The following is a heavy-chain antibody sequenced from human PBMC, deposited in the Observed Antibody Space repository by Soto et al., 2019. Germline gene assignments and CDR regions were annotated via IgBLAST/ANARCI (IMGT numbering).Heavy chain of an antibody. V-gene: IGHV4-31*03. CDR3: ASTEDFFDY. J-gene: IGHJ4*02. Sequence: SLTCSVSGVSLTSGTYYWSWIRQHPGKGLEWIGYIFYSGSTDYNPSLKSRVNISVGTSKNQFSLKLSSVTAADTAVYYCASTEDFFDYWRQGTLVTVSS. CDR2: IFYSGST. CDR1: GVSLTSGTYY.